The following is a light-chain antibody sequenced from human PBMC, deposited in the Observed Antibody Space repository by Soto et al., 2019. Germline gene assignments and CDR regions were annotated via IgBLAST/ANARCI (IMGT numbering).Light chain of an antibody. CDR2: AAS. J-gene: IGKJ4*01. CDR1: QGISNW. CDR3: QKYNSAPLT. V-gene: IGKV1-27*01. Sequence: DIQITQSPSSLSASVGDRVTITCRASQGISNWLGWYQQKPGRVPKLLIYAASTLQSGAASRFSGSGSGTDFTLTISSLQPEDVATYYCQKYNSAPLTFGGGTKVDIK.